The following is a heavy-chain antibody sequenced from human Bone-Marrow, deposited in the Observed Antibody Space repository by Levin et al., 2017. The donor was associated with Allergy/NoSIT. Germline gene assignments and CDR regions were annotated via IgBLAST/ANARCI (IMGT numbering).Heavy chain of an antibody. CDR3: ARSESITGTEDLKVMDV. Sequence: GESLKISCAASGFIFSTYSLHWVRQRPGKGLEWVSSISSASSYIYYADSMKGRFTISRDNAKNSVYLQMNSLRAEDTAVYYCARSESITGTEDLKVMDVWGQGTTVTVSS. D-gene: IGHD1/OR15-1a*01. V-gene: IGHV3-21*06. CDR2: ISSASSYI. CDR1: GFIFSTYS. J-gene: IGHJ6*02.